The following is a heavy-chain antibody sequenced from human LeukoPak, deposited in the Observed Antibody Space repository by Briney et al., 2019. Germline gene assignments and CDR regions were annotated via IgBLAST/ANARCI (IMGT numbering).Heavy chain of an antibody. D-gene: IGHD5-12*01. Sequence: SETLSLTCTVSGGSISSYYWSWIRQPPGKGLEWIGYISYSGSTNYNPSLKSRVTISVDTSKNQFSLKLSSVTAADTAVYYCARVSVTTIYYYYYYMDVWGKGTTVTVSS. V-gene: IGHV4-59*01. CDR1: GGSISSYY. CDR3: ARVSVTTIYYYYYYMDV. CDR2: ISYSGST. J-gene: IGHJ6*03.